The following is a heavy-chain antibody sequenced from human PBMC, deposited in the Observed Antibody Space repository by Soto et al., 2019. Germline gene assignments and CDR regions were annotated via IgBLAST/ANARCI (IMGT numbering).Heavy chain of an antibody. V-gene: IGHV3-73*01. CDR2: IRSKANSYAT. J-gene: IGHJ3*02. D-gene: IGHD4-17*01. CDR1: GFTFSGSA. Sequence: PGGSLRLSCAASGFTFSGSAMHWVRQASGKGLEWVGRIRSKANSYATAYAASVKGRFTISRDDSKNTAYLQMNSLKTEDTAVYYCTRDYEADAFDIWGQGTMVTVSS. CDR3: TRDYEADAFDI.